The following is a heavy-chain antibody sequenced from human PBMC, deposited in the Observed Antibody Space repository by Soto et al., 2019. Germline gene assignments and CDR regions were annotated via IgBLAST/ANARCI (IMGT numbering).Heavy chain of an antibody. J-gene: IGHJ5*02. CDR1: GGSISSYY. Sequence: PSETLSLTCTVSGGSISSYYWSWIRQPPGKGLEWIGYIYYSGSTNYNPSLKSRVTISVDTSKNQFSLKLSSVTAADTAVYYCARVRSGYCISTSCYGRNWFDPWGQGTLVTVSS. CDR2: IYYSGST. V-gene: IGHV4-59*08. CDR3: ARVRSGYCISTSCYGRNWFDP. D-gene: IGHD2-2*01.